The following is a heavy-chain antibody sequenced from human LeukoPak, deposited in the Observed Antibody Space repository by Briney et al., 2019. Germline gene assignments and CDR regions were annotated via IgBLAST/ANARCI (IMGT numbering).Heavy chain of an antibody. CDR1: GFTVSSTY. D-gene: IGHD6-13*01. Sequence: SGGSLRLSCAASGFTVSSTYMSWIRQAPGKGLEWASIIYSNSATYYADSVKGRFTISRDNSKNTLYLQMNSLSAEDTAVYYCARMAGSSWFGYWGQGTLVTVSS. J-gene: IGHJ4*02. CDR3: ARMAGSSWFGY. V-gene: IGHV3-66*01. CDR2: IYSNSAT.